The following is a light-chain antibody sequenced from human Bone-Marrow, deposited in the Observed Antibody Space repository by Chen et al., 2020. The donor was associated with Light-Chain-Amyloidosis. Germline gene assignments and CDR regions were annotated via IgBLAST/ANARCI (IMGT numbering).Light chain of an antibody. CDR1: QSVLSTSNNKNY. Sequence: DIVMTQSPDSLAVSLGERATINCKSTQSVLSTSNNKNYIAWYQQKPGQPPKLLVSWASMRESGVPDRLSGSGSRTDFTLTISRLQAEDVAVYYWQQYLSAPLTFGGGTKVEIK. CDR3: QQYLSAPLT. CDR2: WAS. V-gene: IGKV4-1*01. J-gene: IGKJ4*01.